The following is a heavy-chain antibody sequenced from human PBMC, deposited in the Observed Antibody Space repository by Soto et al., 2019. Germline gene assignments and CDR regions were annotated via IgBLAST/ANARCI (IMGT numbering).Heavy chain of an antibody. V-gene: IGHV3-23*01. CDR3: AKDQGSSWYEIDY. CDR2: ISGSGGST. Sequence: EVQLLESGGGLVQPGGSLRLSCAASGFTFSNYAVTWVRQAPGKGLEWVSTISGSGGSTYYADSVKVRFTISRENSKNTLYLQMNSLRAEDTAVYYCAKDQGSSWYEIDYWGQGTLVTVSS. J-gene: IGHJ4*02. CDR1: GFTFSNYA. D-gene: IGHD6-13*01.